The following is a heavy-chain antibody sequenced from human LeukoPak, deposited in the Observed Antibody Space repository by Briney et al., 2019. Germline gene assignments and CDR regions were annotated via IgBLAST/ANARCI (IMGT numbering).Heavy chain of an antibody. Sequence: GASVKVSCKASGYTFTSYGISWVRQAPGQGLEWMGWISAYNGNTNYAQMLQGRVTMTTDTSTSTAYMELRSLRSDDTAVYYCAREAPDSSGYSYYFDYWGQGTLVTVSS. J-gene: IGHJ4*02. CDR2: ISAYNGNT. CDR3: AREAPDSSGYSYYFDY. V-gene: IGHV1-18*01. CDR1: GYTFTSYG. D-gene: IGHD3-22*01.